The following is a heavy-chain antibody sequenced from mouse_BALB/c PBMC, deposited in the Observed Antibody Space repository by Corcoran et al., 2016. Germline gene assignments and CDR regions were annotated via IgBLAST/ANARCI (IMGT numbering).Heavy chain of an antibody. D-gene: IGHD3-2*01. CDR2: IFPGSGNT. Sequence: QVQLQQSGPELVKPGASVKISCKASGYSFTSYSIHWVKQRPGQGLEWIGWIFPGSGNTKYNEKCKGKATLTADTSSSTAYMQLSSLTSEDSAVYFGAKTARATYYFDYWGQGTTLTVSS. CDR1: GYSFTSYS. J-gene: IGHJ2*01. V-gene: IGHV1-66*01. CDR3: AKTARATYYFDY.